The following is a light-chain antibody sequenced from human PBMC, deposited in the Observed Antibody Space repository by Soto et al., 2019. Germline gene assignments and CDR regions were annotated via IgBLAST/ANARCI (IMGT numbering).Light chain of an antibody. Sequence: QSALTQPASVSGSPGQSITLSCTGTSSDIGGYDFVSWYQRYPGKAPKLIIYDVNNRPSGVSNRFSGSKSGNTASLTISGLQAEDEADYYCTSYASSSTHVVFGGRTKRTV. CDR3: TSYASSSTHVV. CDR2: DVN. CDR1: SSDIGGYDF. V-gene: IGLV2-14*01. J-gene: IGLJ2*01.